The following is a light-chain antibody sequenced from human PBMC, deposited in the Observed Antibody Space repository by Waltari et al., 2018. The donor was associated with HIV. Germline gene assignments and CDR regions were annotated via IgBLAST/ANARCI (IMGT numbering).Light chain of an antibody. Sequence: QSVLPQPPSASGTPGQRVTIPCSGRSSNIGSNTVNWYQQLPGTAPKLLIYSNNQRPSGVPDRLSGSKSGTSASLAISGLQSEDEANYYCAAWDDSLIGPVFGGGTKLTVL. V-gene: IGLV1-44*01. CDR3: AAWDDSLIGPV. CDR2: SNN. CDR1: SSNIGSNT. J-gene: IGLJ3*02.